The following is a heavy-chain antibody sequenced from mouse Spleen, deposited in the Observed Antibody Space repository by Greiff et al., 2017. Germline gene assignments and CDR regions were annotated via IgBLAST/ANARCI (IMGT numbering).Heavy chain of an antibody. V-gene: IGHV5-17*01. D-gene: IGHD2-14*01. Sequence: EVQLVESGGGLVKPGGSLKLSCAASGFTFSDYGMHWVRQAPEKGLEWVAYISSGSSTIYYADTVKGRFTISRDNAKNTLFLQMTSLRSEDTAMYYCARNYRYGEGAWFAYWGQGTLVTVSA. CDR1: GFTFSDYG. J-gene: IGHJ3*01. CDR2: ISSGSSTI. CDR3: ARNYRYGEGAWFAY.